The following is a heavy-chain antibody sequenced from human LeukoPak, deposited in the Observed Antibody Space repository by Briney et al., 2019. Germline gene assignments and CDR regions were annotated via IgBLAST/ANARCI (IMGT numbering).Heavy chain of an antibody. Sequence: ASVKVSCKASGYTFTSYGISWVRQAPGQGLEWMGWISAYNGNTNYAQKLQGRVTMTTDTSTSTAYMELRSLRSDDTAVYYCASTTYYYDSSGYYPLYYFDYWGQGTLVTVSS. CDR3: ASTTYYYDSSGYYPLYYFDY. CDR2: ISAYNGNT. V-gene: IGHV1-18*01. D-gene: IGHD3-22*01. CDR1: GYTFTSYG. J-gene: IGHJ4*02.